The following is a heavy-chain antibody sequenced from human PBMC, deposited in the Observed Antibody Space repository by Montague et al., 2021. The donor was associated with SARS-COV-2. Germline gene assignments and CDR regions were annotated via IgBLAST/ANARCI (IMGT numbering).Heavy chain of an antibody. D-gene: IGHD3-10*01. V-gene: IGHV4-59*01. CDR1: GGSLSSYY. CDR2: IYYSGST. Sequence: SETLSLTCTVSGGSLSSYYWSWIRQPPGKGLEWIGYIYYSGSTNYNPSLKSRVTISVDTSKNQFSLKLSSVTAADTAVYYCARVKRGYCYGWGVCAHFDYWGQGTLVTVSS. CDR3: ARVKRGYCYGWGVCAHFDY. J-gene: IGHJ4*02.